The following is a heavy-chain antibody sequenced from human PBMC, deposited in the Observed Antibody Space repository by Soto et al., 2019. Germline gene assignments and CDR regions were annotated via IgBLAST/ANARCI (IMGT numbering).Heavy chain of an antibody. J-gene: IGHJ5*02. Sequence: QVQLVQSGAEVKKPGASVKVSCKASGYTFTSYAMHWVRQAPGQRLEWMGWINAGNGNTKYSQKFQGRVTITRDTPASTAYMELSSLRSEDTAVYYCARSGRGVAGTSWFDPWGQGTLVTVSS. CDR2: INAGNGNT. V-gene: IGHV1-3*01. CDR1: GYTFTSYA. CDR3: ARSGRGVAGTSWFDP. D-gene: IGHD6-19*01.